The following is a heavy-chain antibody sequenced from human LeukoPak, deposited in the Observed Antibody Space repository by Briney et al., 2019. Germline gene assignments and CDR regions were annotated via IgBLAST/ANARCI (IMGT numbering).Heavy chain of an antibody. J-gene: IGHJ4*02. V-gene: IGHV4-38-2*02. D-gene: IGHD3-3*01. CDR1: GYSISSGYY. CDR3: ARRGLRFLTWGY. Sequence: KSSETLSLTCTVSGYSISSGYYWGWIRQPPGKGLEWIGSIYHSGSTYYNPSLKSQVTISVDTSKNQFSLKLSSVTAADTAVYYCARRGLRFLTWGYWGQGTLVTVSS. CDR2: IYHSGST.